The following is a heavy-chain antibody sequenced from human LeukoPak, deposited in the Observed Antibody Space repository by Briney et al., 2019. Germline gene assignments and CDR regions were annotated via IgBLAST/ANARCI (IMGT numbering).Heavy chain of an antibody. CDR1: GGSISSSSYY. CDR2: IYYSGST. Sequence: PSETLSLTCTVSGGSISSSSYYWGWIRQPPGKGLEWIGSIYYSGSTYYNPSLKSRVTISVDPSKNQFSLKLSSVTAADTAVYYCARQGMDGETDQYYFDYWGQGTLVTVSS. CDR3: ARQGMDGETDQYYFDY. J-gene: IGHJ4*02. D-gene: IGHD2-2*03. V-gene: IGHV4-39*01.